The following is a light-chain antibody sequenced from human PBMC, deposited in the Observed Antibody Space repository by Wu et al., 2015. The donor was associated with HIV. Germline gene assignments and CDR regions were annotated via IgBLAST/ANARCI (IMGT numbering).Light chain of an antibody. V-gene: IGKV1-8*01. CDR3: QQYYSYPLT. J-gene: IGKJ3*01. CDR1: QGISSY. CDR2: AAS. Sequence: AIRMTQSPSSLSASTGDRVTITCRASQGISSYLAWYQQKPGKAPKLPIYAASTLQSGVPSRFSGSGSGTDSTLTISCLQSEDFATYYCQQYYSYPLTFGPGTKVDIK.